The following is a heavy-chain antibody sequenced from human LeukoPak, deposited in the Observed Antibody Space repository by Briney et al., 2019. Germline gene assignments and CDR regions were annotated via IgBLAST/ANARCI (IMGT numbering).Heavy chain of an antibody. CDR1: GYSFTSYW. CDR3: ARHLGGRYFDWLPYFDY. V-gene: IGHV5-51*01. CDR2: IYPGDSDT. J-gene: IGHJ4*02. D-gene: IGHD3-9*01. Sequence: GESLKISCKGFGYSFTSYWIGWVRQMPGKGLEWMGIIYPGDSDTRYSPSFQGQVTISAGKSISTAYLQWSSLKASDTAMYYCARHLGGRYFDWLPYFDYWGQGTLVTVSS.